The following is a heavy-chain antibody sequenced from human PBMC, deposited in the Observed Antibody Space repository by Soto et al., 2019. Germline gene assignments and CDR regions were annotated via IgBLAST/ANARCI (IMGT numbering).Heavy chain of an antibody. V-gene: IGHV3-23*04. CDR3: AKDRNVHYANPGGMDV. Sequence: VQLVESGGGVVQPGRSLRLSCAASGFTFSSYAMSWVRQAPGKGLEWVSAISGSGGSTYYADSVKGRFTISRDNSKNTLYLQMNSLRAEDTAVYYCAKDRNVHYANPGGMDVWGQGTTVTVSS. CDR2: ISGSGGST. D-gene: IGHD3-16*01. J-gene: IGHJ6*02. CDR1: GFTFSSYA.